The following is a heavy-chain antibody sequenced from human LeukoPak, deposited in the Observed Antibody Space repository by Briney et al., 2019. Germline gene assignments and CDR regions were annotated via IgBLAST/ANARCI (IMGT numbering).Heavy chain of an antibody. Sequence: GGSLRLSCAASGFTFSSFAMSWVRQAPGKGLEWVSAISGSGGSTYYADSVKGRFTISRDNSKNTLFLQMNSLRAEDTAVYYCAKDGGFEELVYNWFDPWGQGTLVTVSS. CDR1: GFTFSSFA. V-gene: IGHV3-23*01. CDR3: AKDGGFEELVYNWFDP. CDR2: ISGSGGST. J-gene: IGHJ5*02. D-gene: IGHD3-10*01.